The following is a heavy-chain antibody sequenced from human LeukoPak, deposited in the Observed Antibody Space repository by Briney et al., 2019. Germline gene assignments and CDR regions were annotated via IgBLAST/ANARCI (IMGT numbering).Heavy chain of an antibody. Sequence: GGSLRLSCAASGLTVSSTYMSWVRQTPGKGLEWVSVIYSGGSTYYADSVKGRFTISRDNSKNTLYLQMNSLRAEDTAVYYCAKGVGTNKGGYYFDYWGQGTPVTVSS. CDR2: IYSGGST. J-gene: IGHJ4*02. V-gene: IGHV3-66*01. CDR3: AKGVGTNKGGYYFDY. D-gene: IGHD1-26*01. CDR1: GLTVSSTY.